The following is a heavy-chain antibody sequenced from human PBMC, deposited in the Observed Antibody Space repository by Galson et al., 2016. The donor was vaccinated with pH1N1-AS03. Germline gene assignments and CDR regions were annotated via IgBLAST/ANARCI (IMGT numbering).Heavy chain of an antibody. D-gene: IGHD2-21*02. CDR3: ARDLRGGDRHTDWYLDL. J-gene: IGHJ2*01. V-gene: IGHV1-2*06. CDR1: GYPFTAYY. CDR2: SNPDTGGP. Sequence: SVKVSCKASGYPFTAYYMHWVRQAPGQGLEWMGRSNPDTGGPNSAQEFQGRVTLPMDTSSRTAYMALTWLTPDDTAVYYCARDLRGGDRHTDWYLDLWGRGTLVTVSS.